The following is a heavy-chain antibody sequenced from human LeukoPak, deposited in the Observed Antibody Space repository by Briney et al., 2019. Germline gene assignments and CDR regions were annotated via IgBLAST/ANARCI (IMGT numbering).Heavy chain of an antibody. V-gene: IGHV3-53*01. CDR3: ARDNRIVGAKGAFDI. D-gene: IGHD1-26*01. Sequence: GGSLRLSCAASGFTVSSNYMSWVRQAPGKGLEWVSVIYSGGSTYYADSVKGRFTISRDNSKNTLYLQMNSLRAEDTAVYYCARDNRIVGAKGAFDIWGQGTMVTVSS. CDR1: GFTVSSNY. CDR2: IYSGGST. J-gene: IGHJ3*02.